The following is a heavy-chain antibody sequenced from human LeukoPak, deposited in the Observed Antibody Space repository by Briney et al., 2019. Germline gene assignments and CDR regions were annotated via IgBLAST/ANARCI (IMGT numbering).Heavy chain of an antibody. Sequence: SETLSLTCTVSGGSISSSNYYWGWIRQPPGKGLEWIGSIYYSGSTYYNPSLKSRVTISVDTSKNQFSLKLSSVTAADTAVYYCARGGTHYDILTGQCGAFDIWGQGTMVTVSS. V-gene: IGHV4-39*07. J-gene: IGHJ3*02. CDR3: ARGGTHYDILTGQCGAFDI. CDR2: IYYSGST. CDR1: GGSISSSNYY. D-gene: IGHD3-9*01.